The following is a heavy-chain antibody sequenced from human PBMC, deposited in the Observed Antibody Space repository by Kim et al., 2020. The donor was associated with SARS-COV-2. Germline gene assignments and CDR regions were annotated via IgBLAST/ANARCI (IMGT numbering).Heavy chain of an antibody. CDR3: TTMMPRPGWYFDL. Sequence: NYGAPVKGRFTTSRDDSKNTLYLQMNSLKPEETAVYYCTTMMPRPGWYFDLWGRGTLVTVSS. V-gene: IGHV3-15*06. J-gene: IGHJ2*01. D-gene: IGHD1-1*01.